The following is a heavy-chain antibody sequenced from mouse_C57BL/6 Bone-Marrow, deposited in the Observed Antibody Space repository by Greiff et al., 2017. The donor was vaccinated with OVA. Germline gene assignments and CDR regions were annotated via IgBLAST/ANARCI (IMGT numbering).Heavy chain of an antibody. CDR1: GYTFTDYY. CDR2: IIPNNGGT. J-gene: IGHJ2*01. CDR3: AREDYCGSSLDY. D-gene: IGHD1-1*01. Sequence: EVQLQQSGPELVKPGASVKISCKASGYTFTDYYMNWVKQSPGKSLEWIGDIIPNNGGTSYNEKFKGKATLTADKSSSTAYMELRSLTSEDSAVYYCAREDYCGSSLDYWGQGTTLTVSS. V-gene: IGHV1-26*01.